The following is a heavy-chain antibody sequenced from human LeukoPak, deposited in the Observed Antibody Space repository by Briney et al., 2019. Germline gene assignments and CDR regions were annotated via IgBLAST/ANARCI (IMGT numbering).Heavy chain of an antibody. Sequence: SETLSLTCTVSGGSISSRSCCWGWIRQPPGKGLEWIGTIYYSGSTYYNPSLKSRVTISVDTSKNQFPLRLSSVTAADTAVYYCARQVYSGTHYFDYWGQGTLVTVSS. D-gene: IGHD1-26*01. CDR2: IYYSGST. CDR1: GGSISSRSCC. V-gene: IGHV4-39*01. CDR3: ARQVYSGTHYFDY. J-gene: IGHJ4*02.